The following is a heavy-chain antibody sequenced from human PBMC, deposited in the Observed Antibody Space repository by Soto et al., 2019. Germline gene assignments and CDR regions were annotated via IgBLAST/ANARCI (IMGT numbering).Heavy chain of an antibody. CDR1: GFSFSRYA. J-gene: IGHJ4*02. CDR2: IWYDGTTK. V-gene: IGHV3-33*01. CDR3: ARDGLEYSGYDFDY. D-gene: IGHD5-12*01. Sequence: GGSLRLSCAASGFSFSRYAMHWVRQAPGKGLEWVAVIWYDGTTKYCADSVKGRFTISRDTSKNTLYLQMNSLRVEDTALYYCARDGLEYSGYDFDYWGQGTLVTVSS.